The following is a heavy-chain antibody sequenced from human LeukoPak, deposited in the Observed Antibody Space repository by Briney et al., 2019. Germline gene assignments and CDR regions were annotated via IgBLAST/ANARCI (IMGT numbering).Heavy chain of an antibody. CDR1: GFTFSSYG. J-gene: IGHJ4*02. V-gene: IGHV3-30*18. CDR2: ISLDGSNK. Sequence: GGSLRLSCAASGFTFSSYGMHWVRQAPGKGLEWVALISLDGSNKYSADSVKGRFTISRDNSKNTLYLQMNSLRADDTAVYYCAKSPYSSGWVPSYFDYWGQGTLVTVSS. D-gene: IGHD6-19*01. CDR3: AKSPYSSGWVPSYFDY.